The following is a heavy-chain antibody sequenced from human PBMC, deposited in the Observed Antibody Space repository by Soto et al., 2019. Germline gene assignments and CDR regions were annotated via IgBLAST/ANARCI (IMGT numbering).Heavy chain of an antibody. J-gene: IGHJ4*02. D-gene: IGHD6-19*01. CDR3: ARQPVAGTAFFDY. Sequence: QVQLVQSGAEVKKPGASVKVSCKASGYTFTSYGISWVRQAPGQGLEWMGWISAYNGNTNYAQKLKGRVTMTTDTSTITGNMELRSRSPDDTAVYYYARQPVAGTAFFDYWGQGTLVTVSS. V-gene: IGHV1-18*01. CDR2: ISAYNGNT. CDR1: GYTFTSYG.